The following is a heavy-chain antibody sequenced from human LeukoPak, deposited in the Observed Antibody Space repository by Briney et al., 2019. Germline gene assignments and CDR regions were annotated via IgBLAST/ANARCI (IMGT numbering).Heavy chain of an antibody. J-gene: IGHJ6*03. Sequence: GGSLRLSRVASGFTFSSFTMNWVRQAPGKGLEWVSSISSSSSYIYYADSVKGRFTISRDNAKNSLYLQMNSLRAEDTAVYYCAREGTIFGVVNYYYYMDVWGKGTTVTVSS. CDR3: AREGTIFGVVNYYYYMDV. CDR2: ISSSSSYI. V-gene: IGHV3-21*01. D-gene: IGHD3-3*01. CDR1: GFTFSSFT.